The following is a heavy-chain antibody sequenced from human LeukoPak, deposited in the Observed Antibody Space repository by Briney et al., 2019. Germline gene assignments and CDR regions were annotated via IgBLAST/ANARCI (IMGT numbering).Heavy chain of an antibody. Sequence: GGSLRLSCAASGFTFSSYGMHWVRQAPGKGLEWVAVIWYDGSNKYYADSVKGRFTISRDNAKNSLFLQMSSLRAEDTAVYYCATRLTSGWNGFDDRGQGTLVTVSS. V-gene: IGHV3-33*03. CDR2: IWYDGSNK. CDR1: GFTFSSYG. J-gene: IGHJ4*02. D-gene: IGHD6-19*01. CDR3: ATRLTSGWNGFDD.